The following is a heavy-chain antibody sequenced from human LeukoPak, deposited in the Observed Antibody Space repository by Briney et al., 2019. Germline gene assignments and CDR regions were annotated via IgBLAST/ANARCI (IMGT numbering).Heavy chain of an antibody. D-gene: IGHD1-26*01. CDR2: IIPIFGTA. V-gene: IGHV1-69*05. J-gene: IGHJ4*02. CDR3: ARSRDPDSGSPDYY. Sequence: SSVKVSCKASGGTFSSYAISWVRQAPGQRLEWMGGIIPIFGTANYAQKFQGRVTITTDESTSTAYMELSSLRSEDTAVYYCARSRDPDSGSPDYYWGQGTLVTVSP. CDR1: GGTFSSYA.